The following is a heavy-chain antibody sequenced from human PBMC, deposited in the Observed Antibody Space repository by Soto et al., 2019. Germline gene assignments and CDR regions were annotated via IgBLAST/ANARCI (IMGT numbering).Heavy chain of an antibody. Sequence: QVQLVQSGAEVKKPGASVKLSCKASGYTFTSYGISWVRQAPGQGLEWMGWISAYNGNTNYAQKLQGRVTMTTDTSTSTAYMELRSLRSDDTAVYYCARDQNYYGSGSYSWFDPWGQGTLVTVSS. V-gene: IGHV1-18*01. CDR2: ISAYNGNT. J-gene: IGHJ5*02. CDR3: ARDQNYYGSGSYSWFDP. D-gene: IGHD3-10*01. CDR1: GYTFTSYG.